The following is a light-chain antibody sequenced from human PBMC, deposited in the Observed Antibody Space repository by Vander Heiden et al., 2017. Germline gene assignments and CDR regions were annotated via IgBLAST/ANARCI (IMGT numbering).Light chain of an antibody. CDR3: RSYKSSSTYAV. J-gene: IGLJ2*01. V-gene: IGLV2-14*01. CDR1: SRDVGGYNY. Sequence: QSALTQPASVSGSPGQSITISCTGTSRDVGGYNYVSWYQQHPGKAPKLMIYEVSNRPSGVSNRFSGSKSGNTASLTISGLQAEDEADYYCRSYKSSSTYAVFGGGTKLTVL. CDR2: EVS.